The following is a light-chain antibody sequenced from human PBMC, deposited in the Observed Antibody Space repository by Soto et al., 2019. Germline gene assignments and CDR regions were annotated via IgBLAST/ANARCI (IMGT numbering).Light chain of an antibody. Sequence: EIVLTQSPATLSLSPGERATVSCRASQSVSSYLAWYQQKPGQAPRLLIYDASNRATGIPARFSGSGSGTDFPLTISSLGPEDFAIYYCQQRSNWPPVTFGGGTKVEIK. CDR2: DAS. CDR3: QQRSNWPPVT. J-gene: IGKJ4*01. V-gene: IGKV3-11*01. CDR1: QSVSSY.